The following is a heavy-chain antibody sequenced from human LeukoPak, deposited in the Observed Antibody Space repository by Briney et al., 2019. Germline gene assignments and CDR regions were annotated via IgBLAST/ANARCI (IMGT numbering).Heavy chain of an antibody. CDR1: GGSFSGYY. V-gene: IGHV4-34*01. D-gene: IGHD3-10*01. CDR2: INHSRST. J-gene: IGHJ6*03. Sequence: SETLSLTCAVYGGSFSGYYWSWIRQPPGKGLEWIGEINHSRSTNYNPSLKSRVTISVDMSKNQFSLKLSSVTAADTAVYYCARRLGRKYGERFYYYHYMDVWGKGTKVSICS. CDR3: ARRLGRKYGERFYYYHYMDV.